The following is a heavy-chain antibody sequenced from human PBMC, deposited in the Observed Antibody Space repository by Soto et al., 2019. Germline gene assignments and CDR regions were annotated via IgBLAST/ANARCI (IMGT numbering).Heavy chain of an antibody. CDR2: IYYSGST. CDR1: GGSISSYY. J-gene: IGHJ6*02. CDR3: ARAIMGTNYYYYGMDV. V-gene: IGHV4-59*01. D-gene: IGHD2-8*01. Sequence: PSDTLSLTCTVSGGSISSYYWSWIRQPPGKGLEWIGYIYYSGSTNYNPSLKSRVTISVDTSKNQFSLKLSSVTAADTAVYYCARAIMGTNYYYYGMDVWGQGTTVTVSS.